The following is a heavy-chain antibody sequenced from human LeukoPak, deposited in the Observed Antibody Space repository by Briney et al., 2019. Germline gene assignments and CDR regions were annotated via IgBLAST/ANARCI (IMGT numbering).Heavy chain of an antibody. J-gene: IGHJ4*02. CDR1: GFTFSRYG. CDR2: IRYDGSNK. V-gene: IGHV3-30*02. CDR3: AKDSSTSCHD. D-gene: IGHD2-2*01. Sequence: GGSLRLFCAASGFTFSRYGMSWVRQAPGKGLEWVAFIRYDGSNKYYADSVKGQFTISRDNSKNTLYLQMNSLRAEDTAVYYCAKDSSTSCHDWGQGTLVTVSS.